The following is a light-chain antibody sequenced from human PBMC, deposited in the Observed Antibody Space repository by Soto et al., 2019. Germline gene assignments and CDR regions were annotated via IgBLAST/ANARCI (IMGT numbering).Light chain of an antibody. Sequence: DVFMTQTPLSLSVAAGQPASISCKSSQSLLHITGETFLFWYLQKPGQSPQLLIYEVSTRVSGVPDRFSGSGSGTDFTLEISRVETDDVGIYYCMQSTQLPPNFGQGTQREIK. V-gene: IGKV2D-29*02. J-gene: IGKJ5*01. CDR2: EVS. CDR1: QSLLHITGETF. CDR3: MQSTQLPPN.